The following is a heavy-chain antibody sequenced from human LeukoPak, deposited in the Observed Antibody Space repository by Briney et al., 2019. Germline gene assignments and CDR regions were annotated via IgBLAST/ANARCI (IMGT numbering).Heavy chain of an antibody. D-gene: IGHD3-16*02. CDR2: ISGSGGST. V-gene: IGHV3-23*01. Sequence: SGGSLRLSCAASGFTFSSYWMSWVRQAPGKGLEWVSAISGSGGSTYYADSVKGRFTISRDNSKNTLYLQMNSLRAEDTAVYYCAKDHTQTTYYDYVWGSYRHLDYWGQGTLVTVSS. CDR1: GFTFSSYW. CDR3: AKDHTQTTYYDYVWGSYRHLDY. J-gene: IGHJ4*02.